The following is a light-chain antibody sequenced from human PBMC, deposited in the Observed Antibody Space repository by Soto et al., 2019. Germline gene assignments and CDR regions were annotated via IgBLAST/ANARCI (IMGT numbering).Light chain of an antibody. CDR1: QSRSSSY. V-gene: IGKV3-20*01. Sequence: EIVFKHSPGTLSLYPGDTATLSCRASQSRSSSYLAWYQQRPGQAPRLLIYGASTRATGIPDRFSGSGSGTDFTLTITRLDPEDFAVYYCQQYGGSMTFGQVTRLEIE. J-gene: IGKJ5*01. CDR3: QQYGGSMT. CDR2: GAS.